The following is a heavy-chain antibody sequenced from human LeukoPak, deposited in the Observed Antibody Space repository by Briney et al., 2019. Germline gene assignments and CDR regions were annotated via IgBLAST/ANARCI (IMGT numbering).Heavy chain of an antibody. V-gene: IGHV4-34*01. CDR1: GGSFSGYY. D-gene: IGHD3-10*01. Sequence: SETLSLTCAVYGGSFSGYYWSWIRQPPGKGLEWIGEINHSGSTNYNPSLKSRVTISVDTSKNQFSLKLSSVTAADTAVYYCARSHRGLWFGELRYQPHNWFDPWGQGTLVTVSS. CDR2: INHSGST. J-gene: IGHJ5*02. CDR3: ARSHRGLWFGELRYQPHNWFDP.